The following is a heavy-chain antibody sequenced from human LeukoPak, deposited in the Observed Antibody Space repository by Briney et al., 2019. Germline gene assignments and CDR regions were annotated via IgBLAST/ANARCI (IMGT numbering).Heavy chain of an antibody. D-gene: IGHD6-13*01. CDR2: ISYDGSNK. V-gene: IGHV3-30*04. CDR1: GFTFSSYA. CDR3: ARGSSWYYNY. Sequence: GRSLRLSCAASGFTFSSYAMHWVRQAPGKGLEWVAVISYDGSNKYYADSVKGRFTISRDNSKNTLYLQMNSLRAEDTAVYYCARGSSWYYNYRGQGTLVTVSS. J-gene: IGHJ4*02.